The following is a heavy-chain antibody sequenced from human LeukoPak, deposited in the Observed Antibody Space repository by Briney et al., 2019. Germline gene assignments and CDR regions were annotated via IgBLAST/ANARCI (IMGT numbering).Heavy chain of an antibody. D-gene: IGHD6-13*01. Sequence: KTSETLSLTCTVSGGSISSSSYYWGWIRQPPGKGLEWIGSIYYSGSTYYNPSLKSRVTISVDTSKNQFSLKLSSVTAADTAVYYCARAKYSSSWYFDYWGQGTLVTVSS. CDR2: IYYSGST. V-gene: IGHV4-39*07. CDR3: ARAKYSSSWYFDY. J-gene: IGHJ4*02. CDR1: GGSISSSSYY.